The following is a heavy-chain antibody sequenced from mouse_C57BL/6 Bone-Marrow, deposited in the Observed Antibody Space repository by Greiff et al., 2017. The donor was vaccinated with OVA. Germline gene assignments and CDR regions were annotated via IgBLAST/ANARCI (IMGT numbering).Heavy chain of an antibody. CDR1: GYTFTSYW. J-gene: IGHJ1*03. CDR2: IDPSDSYT. V-gene: IGHV1-69*01. Sequence: QVQLQQPGAELVMPGASVKLSCKASGYTFTSYWMHWVKQRPGQGLEWIGEIDPSDSYTNYNQKFKGKSTLTVDKSSSTAYMQLSILTSADSAVYYGARGMYYYGSSYVYVEVWGTGTTVTVSS. D-gene: IGHD1-1*01. CDR3: ARGMYYYGSSYVYVEV.